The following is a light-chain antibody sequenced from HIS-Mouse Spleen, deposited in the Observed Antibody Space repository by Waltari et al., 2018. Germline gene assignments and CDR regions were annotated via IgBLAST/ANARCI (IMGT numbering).Light chain of an antibody. V-gene: IGKV4-1*01. Sequence: DIVMTQSPDSLAVSLGERATINCKSSQSVLYSSNNKTYLAWYQQKPGQHPKLLIYWASTRESGVPDRFSGSGSGTDFTLTISSLQAEDVAVYYCQQYYSTPRLTFGGGTKVEIK. CDR1: QSVLYSSNNKTY. J-gene: IGKJ4*01. CDR3: QQYYSTPRLT. CDR2: WAS.